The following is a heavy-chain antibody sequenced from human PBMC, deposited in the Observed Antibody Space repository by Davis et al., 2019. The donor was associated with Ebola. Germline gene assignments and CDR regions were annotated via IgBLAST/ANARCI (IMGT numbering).Heavy chain of an antibody. Sequence: GSLRLSCEASGFTFISYWMHWVRQAPGKGLVWVSRINIDGSSTIYGDSVEGRYTISRENAKNTLYLEMSSLRAEDTAVYYCGRGALFGIPAGTIDSWGQGTLVTVSS. D-gene: IGHD3-16*01. CDR2: INIDGSST. CDR1: GFTFISYW. J-gene: IGHJ4*02. CDR3: GRGALFGIPAGTIDS. V-gene: IGHV3-74*01.